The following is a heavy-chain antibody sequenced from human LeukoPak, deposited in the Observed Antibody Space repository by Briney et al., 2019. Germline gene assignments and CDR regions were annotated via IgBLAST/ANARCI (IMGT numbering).Heavy chain of an antibody. CDR3: AKGLAGSCYSGLDY. V-gene: IGHV3-23*01. D-gene: IGHD2-15*01. CDR2: ICGSDNST. J-gene: IGHJ4*02. CDR1: GFTFSSYA. Sequence: QSGGSLRLSCAASGFTFSSYAMSWVRQAPGKGLEWVSAICGSDNSTYYADPVKGRFTISRDNSKNTMYLQMNSLRTEDTAVYYCAKGLAGSCYSGLDYWGRGTLVTVSS.